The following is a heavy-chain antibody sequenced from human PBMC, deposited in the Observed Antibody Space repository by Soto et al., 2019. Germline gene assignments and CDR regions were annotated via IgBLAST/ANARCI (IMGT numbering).Heavy chain of an antibody. CDR2: IIPIFGTA. Sequence: QVQLVQSGAEVKKPGSSVKVSCKASGGTFSSYAISWVRQAPGQGLEWMGGIIPIFGTANYAQKFQDRVTITADKSTSTAYMELSSLRSEDTAVYYCARGGGSIVGATHYYYYGMDVWGQGTTVTVSS. D-gene: IGHD1-26*01. J-gene: IGHJ6*02. V-gene: IGHV1-69*06. CDR3: ARGGGSIVGATHYYYYGMDV. CDR1: GGTFSSYA.